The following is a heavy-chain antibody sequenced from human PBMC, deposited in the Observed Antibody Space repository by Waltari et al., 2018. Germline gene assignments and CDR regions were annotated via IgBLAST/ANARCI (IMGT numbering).Heavy chain of an antibody. CDR1: GFTFSIYA. V-gene: IGHV3-23*03. CDR3: AKDQNDAFDI. Sequence: EVQLLESGGGLVQPGGSLRLSCAALGFTFSIYALRWVRQAPGKGLECVSVIYSGGSTYYADSVKGRFTISRDNSKNTLYLQMNSLRAEDTAVYYCAKDQNDAFDIWGQGTMVTVSS. CDR2: IYSGGST. J-gene: IGHJ3*02.